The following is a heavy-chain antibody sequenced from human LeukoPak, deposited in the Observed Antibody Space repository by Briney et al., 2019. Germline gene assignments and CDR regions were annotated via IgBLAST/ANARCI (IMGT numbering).Heavy chain of an antibody. J-gene: IGHJ5*02. D-gene: IGHD4-17*01. CDR1: GFTFSSYA. CDR3: ARGPGDPRGWFDP. CDR2: ISYDGSNK. Sequence: PGRSLRLSCAASGFTFSSYAMHWVRQAPGKGLEWVAVISYDGSNKYYADSVKGRFTISRDNSKNTLYLQVNSLRAEDTAVYYCARGPGDPRGWFDPWGQGTLVTVSS. V-gene: IGHV3-30*04.